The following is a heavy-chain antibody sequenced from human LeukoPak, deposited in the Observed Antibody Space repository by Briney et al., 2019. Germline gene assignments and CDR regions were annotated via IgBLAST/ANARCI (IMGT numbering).Heavy chain of an antibody. J-gene: IGHJ4*02. CDR3: ARVEAEAAAFDY. CDR1: GGTFSSYA. V-gene: IGHV1-69*06. D-gene: IGHD6-19*01. CDR2: IIPIFGTA. Sequence: ASVKVSCKASGGTFSSYAISWVRQAPGQGLEWMGGIIPIFGTANYAQKFQGRVTITADKSTSTAYMELSSLRSEDTAVYYCARVEAEAAAFDYWGQGTLVTVSS.